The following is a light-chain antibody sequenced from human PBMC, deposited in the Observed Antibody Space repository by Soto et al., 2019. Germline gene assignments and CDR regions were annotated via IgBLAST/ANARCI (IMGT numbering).Light chain of an antibody. V-gene: IGLV1-44*01. CDR1: SSNLGSNS. J-gene: IGLJ3*02. Sequence: QSVLTQPPSTSGTPGQRVTISCSGSSSNLGSNSVNWFQQLPGKAPKPLIYSNNQRPSGVPDRFSASKSGTSASLAISGLQSEDEADYYCAAWDDSLSGWVFGGGTKLTVL. CDR2: SNN. CDR3: AAWDDSLSGWV.